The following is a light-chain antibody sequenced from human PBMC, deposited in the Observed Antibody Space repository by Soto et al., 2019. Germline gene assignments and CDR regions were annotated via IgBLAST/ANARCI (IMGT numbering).Light chain of an antibody. CDR2: GHS. V-gene: IGLV1-40*01. J-gene: IGLJ2*01. CDR3: QSYDSGLSGLI. CDR1: NSNIGAGYG. Sequence: QSVLTQPPSVSGAPGQRVTIACSGSNSNIGAGYGAHWYRHFPGEAPKLLLSGHSHRPSGVPDRFSGSKSGTSASLVITGLQAEDEADYYCQSYDSGLSGLIFAAGTKLTVL.